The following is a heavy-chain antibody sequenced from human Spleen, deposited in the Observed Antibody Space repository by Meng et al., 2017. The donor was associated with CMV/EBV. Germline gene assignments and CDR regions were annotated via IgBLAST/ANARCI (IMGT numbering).Heavy chain of an antibody. Sequence: QGELQESGPGLVKPSQTLSLTCAVYGGSFSDYFWSWIRQPPGKGLECIGEINHSGSTNYNPSLKSRVTMSLDTSKNQFSLKLSSVTAADTAVYYCASGPYNYDYWGQGTLVTVSS. J-gene: IGHJ4*02. D-gene: IGHD5-24*01. CDR3: ASGPYNYDY. V-gene: IGHV4-34*09. CDR2: INHSGST. CDR1: GGSFSDYF.